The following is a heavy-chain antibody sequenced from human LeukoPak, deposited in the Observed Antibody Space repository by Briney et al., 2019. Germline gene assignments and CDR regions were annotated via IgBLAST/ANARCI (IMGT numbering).Heavy chain of an antibody. CDR2: IYYSGST. D-gene: IGHD5-12*01. V-gene: IGHV4-61*01. J-gene: IGHJ4*02. CDR3: AREAHSRHGGYGHYFDY. CDR1: GGYISSSIYY. Sequence: SETLSLTCTVSGGYISSSIYYWSWIRQPPGKGLEWIGNIYYSGSTNYKPSLKGRVTISLNTSKNQFSLKLSSVTAADTAVYYCAREAHSRHGGYGHYFDYWGQGSLVTVSS.